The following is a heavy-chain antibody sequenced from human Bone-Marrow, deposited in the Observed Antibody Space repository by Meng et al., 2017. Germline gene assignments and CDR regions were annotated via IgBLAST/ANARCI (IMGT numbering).Heavy chain of an antibody. CDR3: ARGPTVNDLDY. CDR1: GFTFSSYA. CDR2: ISYDGSNK. V-gene: IGHV3-30*04. Sequence: GGSLRLSCAASGFTFSSYAMHWVRQAPGKGLEWVAVISYDGSNKYYADSVKGRFTISRDNSKNTLYLQMNSLRAEDTAVYYCARGPTVNDLDYWGQGTLVTVSS. D-gene: IGHD4-17*01. J-gene: IGHJ4*02.